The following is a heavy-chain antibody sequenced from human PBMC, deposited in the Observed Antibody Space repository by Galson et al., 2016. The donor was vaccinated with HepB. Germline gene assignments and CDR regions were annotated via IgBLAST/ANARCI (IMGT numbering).Heavy chain of an antibody. CDR2: INPNGVTT. Sequence: SVKVSCKASGYTFTSHYMHWVRQAPGQGFEWMAIINPNGVTTNSAQKFQGRVTMTRDTSTSTVYMELSSLRSEDTAIYYCARRGATFRAFDYWGQGTLVTVSS. D-gene: IGHD3-16*01. J-gene: IGHJ4*02. CDR3: ARRGATFRAFDY. CDR1: GYTFTSHY. V-gene: IGHV1-46*01.